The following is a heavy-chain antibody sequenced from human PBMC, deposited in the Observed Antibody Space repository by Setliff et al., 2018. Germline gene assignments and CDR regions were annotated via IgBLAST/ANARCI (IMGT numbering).Heavy chain of an antibody. CDR2: ISPYTGNI. J-gene: IGHJ4*02. V-gene: IGHV1-18*01. CDR1: GYAFNDFG. D-gene: IGHD3-22*01. CDR3: ARINFYESSGYYYAPDF. Sequence: GASVKVSCKASGYAFNDFGINWVRQAPGQGLEWMGWISPYTGNIYSAQKFQGRVTLTTDTSTSTAYMEVRSLTSDDTAVYYCARINFYESSGYYYAPDFWGQGTLVTVSS.